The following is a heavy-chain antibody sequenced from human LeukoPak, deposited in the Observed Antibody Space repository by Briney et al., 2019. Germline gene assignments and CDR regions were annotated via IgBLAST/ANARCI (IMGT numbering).Heavy chain of an antibody. Sequence: ASVKVSCKASGYTFTGYYMHWVRQAPGQGLEWMGWINPNSGGTNYAQKFQGRVTMTRDTSISTAYMELSRLRSEDTAVYYCAREGTDIVVVVAATDDAFDIWGQGTMVTVSS. D-gene: IGHD2-15*01. V-gene: IGHV1-2*02. CDR3: AREGTDIVVVVAATDDAFDI. CDR2: INPNSGGT. CDR1: GYTFTGYY. J-gene: IGHJ3*02.